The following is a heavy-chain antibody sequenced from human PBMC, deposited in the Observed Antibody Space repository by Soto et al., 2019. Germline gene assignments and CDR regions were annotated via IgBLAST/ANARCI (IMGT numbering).Heavy chain of an antibody. Sequence: QITLKESGPTLVKPTQTLTLTCTFSGFSLSTTGLGVGWMRQSPGKAPEWLAFIYWDDVQRYRPSLRITLSITKDTSKNEVVFTMTNIDPVDTATYYCVRRTRSVVLDKIHYFFDYCGQGTLVTVSS. D-gene: IGHD2-2*01. CDR1: GFSLSTTGLG. J-gene: IGHJ4*02. CDR2: IYWDDVQ. V-gene: IGHV2-5*02. CDR3: VRRTRSVVLDKIHYFFDY.